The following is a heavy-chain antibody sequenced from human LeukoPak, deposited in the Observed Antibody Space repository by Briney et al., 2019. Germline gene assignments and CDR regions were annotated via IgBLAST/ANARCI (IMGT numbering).Heavy chain of an antibody. V-gene: IGHV3-20*04. Sequence: GGSLRLSCEASGLTFEDYGMTWVRQRPGRGLEYVAEINWNGDNPVYENSLRGRFTISRNNAKNSVFLQMNSLRVEDTAFYYCARRSLSGATTGYYYDSWGQGTLVAVSS. D-gene: IGHD1-26*01. CDR3: ARRSLSGATTGYYYDS. CDR1: GLTFEDYG. CDR2: INWNGDNP. J-gene: IGHJ5*01.